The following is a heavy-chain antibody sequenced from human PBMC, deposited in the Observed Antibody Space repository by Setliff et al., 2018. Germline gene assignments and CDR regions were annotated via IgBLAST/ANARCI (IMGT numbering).Heavy chain of an antibody. Sequence: LSLTCAVYGGPFSGYYWSWIRQPPGRGLEWIGEINHSGTTNYNPSLKRRVTISVDTSKNQFSLRLTSVTAADTAVYYCAKRGFPRAFDIWGQGTMVTVSS. CDR2: INHSGTT. V-gene: IGHV4-34*01. CDR3: AKRGFPRAFDI. CDR1: GGPFSGYY. D-gene: IGHD3-10*01. J-gene: IGHJ3*02.